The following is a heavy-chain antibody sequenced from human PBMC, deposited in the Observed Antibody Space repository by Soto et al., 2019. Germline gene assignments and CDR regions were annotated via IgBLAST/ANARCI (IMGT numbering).Heavy chain of an antibody. J-gene: IGHJ3*01. V-gene: IGHV3-53*01. CDR1: GLTISGKKY. CDR3: ATWHEREHAYDV. CDR2: LYDVDGS. Sequence: GGSMRLSCAAFGLTISGKKYVAWVRQAPGKGLEWVSALYDVDGSFYADSVKGRFTTSSDSSKTTVYLQMNDLRPDDTAVYYCATWHEREHAYDVWGQGTTVTVSS. D-gene: IGHD1-1*01.